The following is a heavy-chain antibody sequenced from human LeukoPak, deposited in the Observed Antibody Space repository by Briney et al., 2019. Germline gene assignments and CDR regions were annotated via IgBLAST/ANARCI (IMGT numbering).Heavy chain of an antibody. CDR3: ARSTRSHYYGSGSYNYGMDV. CDR2: INPNSGGT. J-gene: IGHJ6*02. V-gene: IGHV1-2*02. CDR1: GYTFTGYY. D-gene: IGHD3-10*01. Sequence: ASVKVSCKASGYTFTGYYMRWVRQAPGQGLEWMGWINPNSGGTNYAQKFQGRVTMTRDTSISIAYMGLSRLRSDDTAVYYCARSTRSHYYGSGSYNYGMDVWGQGTTVTVSS.